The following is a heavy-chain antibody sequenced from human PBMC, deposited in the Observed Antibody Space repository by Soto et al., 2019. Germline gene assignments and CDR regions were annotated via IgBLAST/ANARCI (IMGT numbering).Heavy chain of an antibody. V-gene: IGHV1-69*01. CDR1: GGTFSSYA. D-gene: IGHD4-4*01. J-gene: IGHJ6*02. Sequence: QVQLVQSGAEVKKPGSSVKVSCKASGGTFSSYAISWVRQAPGQGLEWMGGIIPIFGTANYAQKFQGRVTITADESTSTAYIELSSLRSEDTAVYYCARETVTTLYYYYYGMDVWGQGTTVTVSS. CDR3: ARETVTTLYYYYYGMDV. CDR2: IIPIFGTA.